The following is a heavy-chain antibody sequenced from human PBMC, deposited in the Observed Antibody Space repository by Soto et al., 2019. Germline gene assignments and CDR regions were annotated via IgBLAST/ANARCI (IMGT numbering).Heavy chain of an antibody. Sequence: SETLSLTCTVSGDSISTFHWGWIRHSPGKELEWIGYVYYTGSTNYNPSLKSRVTISVDRSKNQFSLKLTSANAADTAVYYCARGRTVRNYADDSSDYFYFFDYWGQGTQVTVSS. V-gene: IGHV4-59*01. CDR2: VYYTGST. CDR3: ARGRTVRNYADDSSDYFYFFDY. J-gene: IGHJ4*02. D-gene: IGHD3-22*01. CDR1: GDSISTFH.